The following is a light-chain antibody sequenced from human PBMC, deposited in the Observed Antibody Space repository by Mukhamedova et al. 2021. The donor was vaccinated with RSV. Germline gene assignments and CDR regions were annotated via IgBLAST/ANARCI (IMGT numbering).Light chain of an antibody. J-gene: IGKJ3*01. CDR3: QQYNSYIT. Sequence: WYQRRVHGKAPKLLIYKASSLESGVPSRFSGSGSGTEFTLTINSLQPDDFATYYCQQYNSYITFGPGTKVDIK. V-gene: IGKV1-5*03. CDR2: KAS.